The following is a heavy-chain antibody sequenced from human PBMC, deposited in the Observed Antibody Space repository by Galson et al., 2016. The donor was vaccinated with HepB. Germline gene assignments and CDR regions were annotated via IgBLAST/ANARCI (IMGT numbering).Heavy chain of an antibody. CDR3: AKEPTYKEHAFDI. CDR1: SFTFSNYA. Sequence: SLRLSCAASSFTFSNYAMNWVRQAPGKGLEWVSLIYVSGDTTHYADSVKGRFTISRDNSKNTLFLQMHSLRSEDTAVYYCAKEPTYKEHAFDIWGQGTMVIVSS. D-gene: IGHD5-24*01. J-gene: IGHJ3*02. V-gene: IGHV3-23*01. CDR2: IYVSGDTT.